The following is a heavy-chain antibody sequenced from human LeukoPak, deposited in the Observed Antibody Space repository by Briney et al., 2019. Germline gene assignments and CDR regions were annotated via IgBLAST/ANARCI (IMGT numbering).Heavy chain of an antibody. CDR3: AKSDRYCSSPSCYPLYYYYGVDV. Sequence: GGSLGLSCAASGFTFSSYAMSWVRQAPGKGLEWVSAIGGSGTSTYYADSVKGRFTISRDNSKNTLYLQMNSLRVEDTAVYYCAKSDRYCSSPSCYPLYYYYGVDVWGQGTTVTVS. J-gene: IGHJ6*02. CDR2: IGGSGTST. D-gene: IGHD2-2*01. V-gene: IGHV3-23*01. CDR1: GFTFSSYA.